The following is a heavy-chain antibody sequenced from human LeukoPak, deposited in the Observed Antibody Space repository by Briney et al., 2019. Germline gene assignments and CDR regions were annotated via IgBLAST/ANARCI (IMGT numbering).Heavy chain of an antibody. J-gene: IGHJ1*01. Sequence: PGGSLRLSCAASGFTFTSYALSWVRQAPGKGLEWVSSISGSGGSTYYADSVKGRFTISRDNSKNTLYLQMNSLRAEDTAVYYCEKDLPNPGTSRHFQYWGQGTLVTVSS. D-gene: IGHD2-8*01. CDR2: ISGSGGST. CDR3: EKDLPNPGTSRHFQY. V-gene: IGHV3-23*01. CDR1: GFTFTSYA.